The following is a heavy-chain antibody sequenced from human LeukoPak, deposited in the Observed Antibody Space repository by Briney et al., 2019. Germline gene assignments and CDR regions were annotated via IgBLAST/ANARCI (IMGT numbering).Heavy chain of an antibody. Sequence: SETLSLTCTVSGGSISSYSWSWIRQPPGKGLEWIGYINYIGSANYNPSLKSRVTISLDTSKNQFSLKLSSVTAADTAVYYCAAIVPTASNYLDYWGQGTLVTVSS. V-gene: IGHV4-59*01. CDR2: INYIGSA. CDR3: AAIVPTASNYLDY. D-gene: IGHD2-2*01. J-gene: IGHJ4*02. CDR1: GGSISSYS.